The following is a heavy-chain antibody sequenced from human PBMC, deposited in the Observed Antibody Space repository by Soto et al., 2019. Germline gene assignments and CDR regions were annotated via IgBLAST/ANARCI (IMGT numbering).Heavy chain of an antibody. CDR1: GGSFTGHY. CDR3: ARGQGGRWLDRNAFDI. CDR2: ITPGGAT. Sequence: QVQLQQWGAGLLKPSETLSLTCAVYGGSFTGHYWSLIRQPPGKGLEWIGEITPGGATNKKPSLKSRVIISVDTSKKEYSLTLPSVTAAETAVYYCARGQGGRWLDRNAFDIWGQGTMVSVS. D-gene: IGHD2-15*01. J-gene: IGHJ3*02. V-gene: IGHV4-34*01.